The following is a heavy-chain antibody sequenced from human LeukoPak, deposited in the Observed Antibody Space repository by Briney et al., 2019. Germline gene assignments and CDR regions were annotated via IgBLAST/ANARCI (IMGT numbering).Heavy chain of an antibody. CDR2: IYSGGST. J-gene: IGHJ6*02. V-gene: IGHV3-53*01. CDR1: GFIVSSNS. CDR3: ARGRLLYGMDV. Sequence: GGSLRLSCAASGFIVSSNSMSWVRQAPGKGLEWVSVIYSGGSTYYADSVKGRFTISRDNSKNTLYLQMNSLRAEDTAVYYCARGRLLYGMDVWGQGTTVTVSS.